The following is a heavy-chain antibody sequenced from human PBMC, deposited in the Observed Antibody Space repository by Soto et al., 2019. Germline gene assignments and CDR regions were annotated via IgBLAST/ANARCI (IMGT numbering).Heavy chain of an antibody. CDR3: ARDALMTTVTSYYFDY. V-gene: IGHV4-30-4*02. D-gene: IGHD4-4*01. Sequence: PSETRSLTCTFYGCSFSSADYYWLWILPPPGKGLEWIGYIYYSGSTYYSPSLKRRVTISVDTSKNQFSLKLSSVTAADTAVYYCARDALMTTVTSYYFDYWGQGNLVTVSA. CDR2: IYYSGST. CDR1: GCSFSSADYY. J-gene: IGHJ4*02.